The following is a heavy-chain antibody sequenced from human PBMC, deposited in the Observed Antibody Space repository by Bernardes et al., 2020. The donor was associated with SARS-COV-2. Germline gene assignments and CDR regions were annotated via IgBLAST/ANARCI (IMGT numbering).Heavy chain of an antibody. CDR1: GFTFSSYG. CDR3: ARDLAAAGENDDY. J-gene: IGHJ4*02. V-gene: IGHV3-33*01. D-gene: IGHD6-13*01. CDR2: IWYDGSNK. Sequence: GGSLRLSCAASGFTFSSYGMHWVRQAPGKGLEWVAVIWYDGSNKYYADSVKGRFTISRDNSKNTLYLQMNSLRAEDTAVYYCARDLAAAGENDDYWGQGTLVTVSS.